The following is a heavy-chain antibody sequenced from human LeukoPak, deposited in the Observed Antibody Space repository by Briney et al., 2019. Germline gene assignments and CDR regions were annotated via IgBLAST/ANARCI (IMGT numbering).Heavy chain of an antibody. Sequence: ASVKVSCKASGYTFTSYGISWVRQAPGQGLEWMGIINPSGGSTSYAQKFQGRVTMTRDTSTSTVYMELSSLRSEDTAVYYCARESIAAAAPDYWGQGTLVTVSS. CDR1: GYTFTSYG. J-gene: IGHJ4*02. CDR2: INPSGGST. D-gene: IGHD6-13*01. CDR3: ARESIAAAAPDY. V-gene: IGHV1-46*01.